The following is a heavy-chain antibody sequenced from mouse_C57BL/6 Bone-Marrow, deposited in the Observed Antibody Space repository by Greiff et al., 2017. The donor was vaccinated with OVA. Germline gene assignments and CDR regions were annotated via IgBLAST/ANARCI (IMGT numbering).Heavy chain of an antibody. J-gene: IGHJ3*01. V-gene: IGHV5-9-1*02. CDR2: ISSGGDYI. CDR3: TFTYDYDAWFAY. D-gene: IGHD2-4*01. CDR1: GFTFSSYA. Sequence: EVQLQESGEGLVKPGGSLKLSCAASGFTFSSYAMSWVRQTPEKRLEWVAYISSGGDYIYYADTVKGRFTISRDNARNTLYLQMSSLKSEDTAMYYCTFTYDYDAWFAYWGQGTLVTVSA.